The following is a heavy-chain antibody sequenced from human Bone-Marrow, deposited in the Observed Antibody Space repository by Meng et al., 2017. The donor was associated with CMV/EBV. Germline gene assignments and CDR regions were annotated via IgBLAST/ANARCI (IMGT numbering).Heavy chain of an antibody. CDR1: GGSFSGYY. Sequence: AVYGGSFSGYYWSWVRQPPGKGLEWIGEINHSGSTNYNPSLKSRVTISVDTSKNQFSLKLSSVTAADTAVYYCARRHAAYYYYGMDVWGQGTTVPSP. D-gene: IGHD6-25*01. CDR3: ARRHAAYYYYGMDV. CDR2: INHSGST. J-gene: IGHJ6*02. V-gene: IGHV4-34*01.